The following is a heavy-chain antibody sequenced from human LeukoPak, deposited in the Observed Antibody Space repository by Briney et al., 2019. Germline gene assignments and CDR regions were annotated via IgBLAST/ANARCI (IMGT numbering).Heavy chain of an antibody. V-gene: IGHV2-5*02. CDR2: IYWDDDK. D-gene: IGHD6-13*01. CDR1: GFSLSTSGVG. J-gene: IGHJ4*02. CDR3: AHPSYYSSSWFFDY. Sequence: SGPTLVKPTQTLTLTCTFSGFSLSTSGVGVGWIRQPPGKALEWLALIYWDDDKLYSPSLKSRLTITKDTSKNQVVLTMTNMDPVDTATYYCAHPSYYSSSWFFDYWGQGTLVTVSS.